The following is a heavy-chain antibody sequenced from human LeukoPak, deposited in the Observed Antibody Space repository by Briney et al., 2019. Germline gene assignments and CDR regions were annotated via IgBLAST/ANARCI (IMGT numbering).Heavy chain of an antibody. J-gene: IGHJ2*01. CDR2: SYYSGST. D-gene: IGHD4-17*01. V-gene: IGHV4-39*01. CDR1: GGSISSSSYY. CDR3: ARRPYYGDYGYFDL. Sequence: SETLSLTCTVSGGSISSSSYYWGGIRQPPGKGLEWIGRSYYSGSTYYNPSLKSRVTISVYTSKTQFSLKLSSVTAADTAVYYCARRPYYGDYGYFDLWGRGTLVTVSS.